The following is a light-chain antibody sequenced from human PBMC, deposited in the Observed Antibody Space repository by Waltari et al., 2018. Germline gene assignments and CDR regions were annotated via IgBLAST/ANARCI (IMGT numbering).Light chain of an antibody. CDR1: DSNIGGNT. V-gene: IGLV1-44*01. CDR3: AVWDDSLNGPL. CDR2: TTD. Sequence: QSVLTQPPSASGTPGQRVSLPYSGSDSNIGGNTVNWYRQLPGTAPKLLIFTTDQRPSGVPDRFSGSKSGTSASLAISGLQSEDEAEYHCAVWDDSLNGPLFGGGTKLTVL. J-gene: IGLJ2*01.